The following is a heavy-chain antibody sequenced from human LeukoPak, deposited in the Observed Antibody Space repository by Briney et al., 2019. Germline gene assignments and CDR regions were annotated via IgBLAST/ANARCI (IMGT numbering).Heavy chain of an antibody. J-gene: IGHJ3*02. V-gene: IGHV3-23*01. CDR2: ISGSGGST. Sequence: GGSLRLSCAASGFTFSSYAMSWVRQAPGKGLEWVSAISGSGGSTYYADSVKGRFTISRDNSKNTLYLQMNSLRAEDTAVYYCAKVSVPATAIGDAFDIWGQGTMVTVSS. CDR3: AKVSVPATAIGDAFDI. D-gene: IGHD2-2*01. CDR1: GFTFSSYA.